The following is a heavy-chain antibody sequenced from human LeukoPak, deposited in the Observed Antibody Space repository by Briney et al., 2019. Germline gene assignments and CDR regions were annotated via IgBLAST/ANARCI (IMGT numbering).Heavy chain of an antibody. CDR2: IYTGGGT. J-gene: IGHJ4*02. Sequence: GGSLRLSCAASGFTVSSYYMSWVRQAPGKGLELVSVIYTGGGTYYADSGKGRFTISRDNSENTLYLQMNSLRAEDTAVYYCARVPLYDFWSGPGYFDYWGQGTLVTVSS. D-gene: IGHD3-3*01. V-gene: IGHV3-66*01. CDR3: ARVPLYDFWSGPGYFDY. CDR1: GFTVSSYY.